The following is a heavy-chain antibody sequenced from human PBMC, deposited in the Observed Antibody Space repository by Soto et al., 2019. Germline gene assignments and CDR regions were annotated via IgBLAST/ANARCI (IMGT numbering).Heavy chain of an antibody. Sequence: QVQLVESGGGVVQPGRSLRLSCAASGFTFSSYGMHWVRQAPGKGLEWVAVIWYDGSNKYYADSVKGRFTISRDNSKNTLYLQMNSLRGEDTAVYYCARTFISAAGMSYYGMDVWGQGTTVTVSS. CDR3: ARTFISAAGMSYYGMDV. CDR2: IWYDGSNK. V-gene: IGHV3-33*01. CDR1: GFTFSSYG. J-gene: IGHJ6*02. D-gene: IGHD6-13*01.